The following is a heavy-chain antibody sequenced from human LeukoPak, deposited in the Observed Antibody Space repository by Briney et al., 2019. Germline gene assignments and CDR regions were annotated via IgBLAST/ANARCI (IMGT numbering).Heavy chain of an antibody. CDR2: VYFSGSS. CDR3: ARLVPPGSFDY. V-gene: IGHV4-38-2*02. D-gene: IGHD6-6*01. J-gene: IGHJ4*02. CDR1: GYSISSGYY. Sequence: SETLSLTCTVSGYSISSGYYWGWIRQPPGQGLEWIANVYFSGSSYYSRSLRSRVTISIDTSKNQFSLTLNSVTAADTAVYYCARLVPPGSFDYWGQGTLVTVSS.